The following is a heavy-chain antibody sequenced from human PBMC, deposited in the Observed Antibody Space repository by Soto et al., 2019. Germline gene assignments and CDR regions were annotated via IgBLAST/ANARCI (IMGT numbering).Heavy chain of an antibody. CDR3: ARVAWNYDLAWFDP. Sequence: ASVKVSCKASGGTFSSYAISWVRQAPGQGLEWMGGIIPIFGTANYAQKFQGRVTITADESTSTAYMELSSLRSEDTAVYYCARVAWNYDLAWFDPWGQGTLVTVSS. CDR1: GGTFSSYA. D-gene: IGHD1-7*01. J-gene: IGHJ5*02. V-gene: IGHV1-69*13. CDR2: IIPIFGTA.